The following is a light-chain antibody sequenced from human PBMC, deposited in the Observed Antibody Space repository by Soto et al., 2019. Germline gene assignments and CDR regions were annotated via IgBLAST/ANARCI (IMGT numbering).Light chain of an antibody. Sequence: QLTQSISTLSGXVGDXVTIXXRASQNINRDLAWYQQQPGRLPKLLIYDGSILKSGVRSRFRRTPSSTEFTLTITSLQPHDFAAYYCHQYNISSRSFGVAPKVYIK. CDR3: HQYNISSRS. CDR2: DGS. J-gene: IGKJ4*01. V-gene: IGKV1-5*01. CDR1: QNINRD.